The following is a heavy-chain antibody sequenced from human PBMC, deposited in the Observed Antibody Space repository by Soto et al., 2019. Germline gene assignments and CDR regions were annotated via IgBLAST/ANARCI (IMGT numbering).Heavy chain of an antibody. CDR2: IITIFGTA. J-gene: IGHJ5*02. CDR1: GGTFSSYT. V-gene: IGHV1-69*13. Sequence: GASVKVSCKASGGTFSSYTISWVRQAPGQGLEWMGGIITIFGTANYAQKFQGRVTITADESTSTAYMELSSLRSEDTALYYCAILAGYYDSSGSEWFDPWGQGTLVTVSS. D-gene: IGHD3-22*01. CDR3: AILAGYYDSSGSEWFDP.